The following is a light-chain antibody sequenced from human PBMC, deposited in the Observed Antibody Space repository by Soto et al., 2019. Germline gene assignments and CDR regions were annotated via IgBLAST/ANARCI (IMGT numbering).Light chain of an antibody. CDR3: QQYTTFSWT. Sequence: DIQMTQSPSSLSASVGDRVTITCRASQYIGDFLNWYQQTPGKPPKLLIFGASNLHIGVPSRFSGSGSGTDFTLTISGLQPDDFATYYCQQYTTFSWTFGQGTKVDIK. CDR2: GAS. V-gene: IGKV1-5*01. J-gene: IGKJ1*01. CDR1: QYIGDF.